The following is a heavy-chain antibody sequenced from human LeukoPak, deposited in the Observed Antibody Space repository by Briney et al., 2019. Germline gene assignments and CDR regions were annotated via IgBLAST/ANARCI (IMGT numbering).Heavy chain of an antibody. V-gene: IGHV3-9*03. Sequence: GRSLRLSCAASGFTFDDYAMHRVRQAPGKGLEWVSGISWNSGSIGYADSVKGRFTISRDNAKNSLYLQMNSLRAEDMALYYCTASQLVGGYYFDYWGQGTLVTVSS. CDR3: TASQLVGGYYFDY. D-gene: IGHD6-6*01. J-gene: IGHJ4*02. CDR2: ISWNSGSI. CDR1: GFTFDDYA.